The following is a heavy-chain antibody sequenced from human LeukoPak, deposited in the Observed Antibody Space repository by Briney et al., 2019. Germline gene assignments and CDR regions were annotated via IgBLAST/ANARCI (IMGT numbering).Heavy chain of an antibody. CDR1: GYTFTSYY. V-gene: IGHV1-46*01. D-gene: IGHD1-26*01. J-gene: IGHJ4*02. CDR2: MNPNSGNT. CDR3: ARVAGYSTRYFDY. Sequence: ASVKVSCKASGYTFTSYYMHWVRQAPGQGLEWMGWMNPNSGNTGYAQKFQGRVTMTRDMSTSTVYMELSSLRSEDTAVYYCARVAGYSTRYFDYWGQGTLVTVSS.